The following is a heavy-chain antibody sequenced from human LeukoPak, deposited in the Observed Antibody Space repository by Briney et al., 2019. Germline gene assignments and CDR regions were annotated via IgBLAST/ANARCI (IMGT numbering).Heavy chain of an antibody. CDR3: ARVTSSSFYYYGMDV. D-gene: IGHD6-13*01. CDR2: MNPNSGNT. J-gene: IGHJ6*02. CDR1: GGIFSSYA. V-gene: IGHV1-8*02. Sequence: ASVKVSCKASGGIFSSYAISWVRQAPGQGLEWMGWMNPNSGNTGYAQKFQGRVTMTRNTSISTAYMELSSLRSEDTAVYYCARVTSSSFYYYGMDVWGQGTTVTVSS.